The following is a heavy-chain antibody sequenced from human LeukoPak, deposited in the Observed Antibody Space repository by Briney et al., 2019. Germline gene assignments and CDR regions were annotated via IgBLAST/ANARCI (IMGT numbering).Heavy chain of an antibody. CDR1: GFTFSSYA. CDR2: NSGSGGST. CDR3: AKAKYQLLSLDY. Sequence: GGSLRLSCAASGFTFSSYAMSWVRQAPGKGLEWVSANSGSGGSTYYADSVKGRFTISRDNSKNTLYLQMNSLRAEDTAVYYCAKAKYQLLSLDYWGQGTLVTVSS. D-gene: IGHD2-2*01. V-gene: IGHV3-23*01. J-gene: IGHJ4*02.